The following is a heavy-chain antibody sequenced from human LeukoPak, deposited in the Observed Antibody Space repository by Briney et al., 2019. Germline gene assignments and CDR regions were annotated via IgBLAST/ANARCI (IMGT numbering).Heavy chain of an antibody. CDR1: GGSITSSGYY. CDR3: ARVFQGFDN. V-gene: IGHV4-39*01. CDR2: IYYSGST. D-gene: IGHD1-14*01. Sequence: SETLSLTCTVSGGSITSSGYYWGWIRQPPGKELEWIGSIYYSGSTYYNPSLKSRVTISVDTSKNQFSLRLSSVTAADTAVYYCARVFQGFDNWGQGTLVTVSS. J-gene: IGHJ4*02.